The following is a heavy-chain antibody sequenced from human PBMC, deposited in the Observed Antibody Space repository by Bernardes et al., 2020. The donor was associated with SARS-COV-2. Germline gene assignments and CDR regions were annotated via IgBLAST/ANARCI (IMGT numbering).Heavy chain of an antibody. Sequence: GGSLRPSCAASGFNFTGSAIQWVRQPSGKGLEWIGRIRSKPKGYATTYAASLKGRFVISRDDSRNTAYLQIHSLKIEDTAVYYCTGDYLYWDKGTLVSVSS. V-gene: IGHV3-73*01. CDR3: TGDYLY. D-gene: IGHD4-17*01. CDR1: GFNFTGSA. J-gene: IGHJ4*02. CDR2: IRSKPKGYAT.